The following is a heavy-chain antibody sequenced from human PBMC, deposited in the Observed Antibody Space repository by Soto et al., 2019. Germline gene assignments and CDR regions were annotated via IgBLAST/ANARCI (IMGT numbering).Heavy chain of an antibody. CDR2: ISGSGGST. J-gene: IGHJ3*02. V-gene: IGHV3-23*01. CDR3: AKRYDADNAFDI. Sequence: PGGSLRLFCAASGFTFSSYAMSWVRQAPGKGLEWVSAISGSGGSTYYADSVKGRFTISRDNSKNTLYLQMNSLRAEDTAVYYCAKRYDADNAFDIWGQGTMVTVSS. D-gene: IGHD5-12*01. CDR1: GFTFSSYA.